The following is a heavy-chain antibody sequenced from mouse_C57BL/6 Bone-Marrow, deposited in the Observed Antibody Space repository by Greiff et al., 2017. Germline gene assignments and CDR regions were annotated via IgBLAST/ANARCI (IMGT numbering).Heavy chain of an antibody. D-gene: IGHD2-4*01. V-gene: IGHV1-59*01. CDR3: ASGIYYDYDGFAY. CDR1: GYTFTSYW. Sequence: VQLQQPGAELVRPGTSVKLSCKASGYTFTSYWMHWVKQRPGQGLEWIGVIDPSDSYTNYNQKFKGKATLTVDTSSSTAYMQLSSLTSEDSAVYYCASGIYYDYDGFAYWGQGTLVTVSA. J-gene: IGHJ3*01. CDR2: IDPSDSYT.